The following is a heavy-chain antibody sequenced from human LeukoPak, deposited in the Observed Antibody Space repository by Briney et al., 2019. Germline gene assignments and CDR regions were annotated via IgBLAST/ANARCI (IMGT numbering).Heavy chain of an antibody. D-gene: IGHD6-19*01. J-gene: IGHJ4*02. Sequence: PSETLSLTCTVSGGSISSYYWSWIRQPPGKGLEWIGYIYYSGSTNYNPSLKSRVTISVDTSKNQSSLKLSSVTAADTAVYYCARDSVAGTFDYWGQGTLVTVSS. CDR3: ARDSVAGTFDY. CDR1: GGSISSYY. CDR2: IYYSGST. V-gene: IGHV4-59*01.